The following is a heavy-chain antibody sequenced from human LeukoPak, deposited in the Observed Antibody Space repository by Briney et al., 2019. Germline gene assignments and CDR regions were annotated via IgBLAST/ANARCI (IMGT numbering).Heavy chain of an antibody. Sequence: GGSLRLSCVASGVTLSNYAMSWARQAPGKGLEWVGRIKPKTDGETTEYAAPVKDGFSISRDDSKSMMYLQMNSLKTEDTAVYYCITPLPYSAQGGQGTLVTVSS. CDR3: ITPLPYSAQ. V-gene: IGHV3-15*01. CDR1: GVTLSNYA. J-gene: IGHJ4*02. D-gene: IGHD2-21*01. CDR2: IKPKTDGETT.